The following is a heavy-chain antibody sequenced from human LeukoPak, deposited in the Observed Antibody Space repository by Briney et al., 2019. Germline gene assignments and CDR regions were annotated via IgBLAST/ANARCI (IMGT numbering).Heavy chain of an antibody. CDR3: ARDDTESPLGAA. Sequence: GASVKVSCKASGGTFSSYAISWVRQAPGQGLEWMGGIIPIFGTANYAQKFQGRVTITADESTSTAYMELSSLRSEDTAVYYCARDDTESPLGAAWGQGILVTVSS. CDR2: IIPIFGTA. D-gene: IGHD4/OR15-4a*01. CDR1: GGTFSSYA. J-gene: IGHJ5*02. V-gene: IGHV1-69*13.